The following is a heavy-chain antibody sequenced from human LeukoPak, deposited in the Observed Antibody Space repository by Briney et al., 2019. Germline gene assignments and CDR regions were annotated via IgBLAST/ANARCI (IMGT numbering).Heavy chain of an antibody. Sequence: PGGSLRLSCEASGFSFSTYAMHWVRQAPGKGLEWVSGISWNSGSIGYADSVKGRFTISRDNAKNSLYLQMNSLRAEDTAVYYCARVHTIFGVVNPLYYMDVWGKGTTVTVSS. D-gene: IGHD3-3*01. V-gene: IGHV3-9*01. J-gene: IGHJ6*03. CDR2: ISWNSGSI. CDR3: ARVHTIFGVVNPLYYMDV. CDR1: GFSFSTYA.